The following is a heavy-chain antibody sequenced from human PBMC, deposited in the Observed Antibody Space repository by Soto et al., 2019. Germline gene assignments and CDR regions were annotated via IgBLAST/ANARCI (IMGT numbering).Heavy chain of an antibody. CDR2: IYYSGST. D-gene: IGHD6-6*01. CDR3: ARVGGVAARTFDY. J-gene: IGHJ4*02. CDR1: GGSIYDFY. Sequence: SETLSLTCTVSGGSIYDFYWSWIRQPPGKGLEWIGYIYYSGSTDYNPSLKGRVTISVDTSKNQFSLKLRSVTAADTAVYYCARVGGVAARTFDYWGQGTLVTASS. V-gene: IGHV4-59*01.